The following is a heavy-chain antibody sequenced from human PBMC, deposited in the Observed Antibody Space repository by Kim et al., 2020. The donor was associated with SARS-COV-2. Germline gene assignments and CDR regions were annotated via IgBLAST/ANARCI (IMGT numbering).Heavy chain of an antibody. CDR2: ISAYNGNT. CDR1: GYTFTSYG. Sequence: ASVKVSCKASGYTFTSYGISWVRQAPGQGLEWMGWISAYNGNTNYAQKLQGRVTMTTDTSTSTAYMELRSLRSDDTAVYYCAREMSSRMTFLGLVISPTPALDYWGQGTRVTVSS. D-gene: IGHD3-3*01. J-gene: IGHJ4*02. V-gene: IGHV1-18*01. CDR3: AREMSSRMTFLGLVISPTPALDY.